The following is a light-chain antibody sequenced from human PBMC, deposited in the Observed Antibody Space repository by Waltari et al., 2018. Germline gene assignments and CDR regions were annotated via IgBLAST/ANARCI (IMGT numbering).Light chain of an antibody. V-gene: IGKV3D-15*01. CDR3: QQYNNWPPWT. CDR2: GAS. CDR1: QNINSN. J-gene: IGKJ1*01. Sequence: EIVMTQSPATLSVSPGEGATLSCRASQNINSNLAWYQQQPGQTPRLLIYGASTRAFGIPARFSGSGSGTEFTLTISILQSEDFALYYCQQYNNWPPWTFGQGTKVEIK.